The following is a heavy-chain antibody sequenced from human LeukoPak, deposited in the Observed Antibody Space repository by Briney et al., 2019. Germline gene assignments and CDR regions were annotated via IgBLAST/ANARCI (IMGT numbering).Heavy chain of an antibody. D-gene: IGHD3-22*01. CDR3: ARGVRSCTSSGYSYGWLDP. J-gene: IGHJ5*02. Sequence: PSETLSLTCTVSGDSISNYFWSWIRQSPGKGLEWIGYIYYSGSTNFSPSLKSRVTMSVDTSKNQFSLKLNSVTAADTAVYYCARGVRSCTSSGYSYGWLDPWGQGTLVTVSS. V-gene: IGHV4-59*01. CDR2: IYYSGST. CDR1: GDSISNYF.